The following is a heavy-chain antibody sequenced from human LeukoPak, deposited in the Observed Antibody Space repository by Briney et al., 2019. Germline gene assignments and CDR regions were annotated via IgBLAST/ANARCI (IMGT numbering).Heavy chain of an antibody. D-gene: IGHD6-6*01. Sequence: SVILSLTCTVFGCCICSYYWIWIRQPPGKGRECIAYIRYTGSTDFNHFLKSRVTISTATSKDQFSLRLRYVTAADTAVYYCARHHVAPARDYHYHYMDVWGKGTTVTVSS. CDR1: GCCICSYY. V-gene: IGHV4-59*08. CDR3: ARHHVAPARDYHYHYMDV. CDR2: IRYTGST. J-gene: IGHJ6*03.